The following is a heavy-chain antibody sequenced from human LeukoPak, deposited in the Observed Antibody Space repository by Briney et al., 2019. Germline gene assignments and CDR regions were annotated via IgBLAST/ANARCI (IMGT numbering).Heavy chain of an antibody. D-gene: IGHD6-13*01. CDR1: GDSVSSNSAA. CDR3: ARMYNISWYYYFGD. V-gene: IGHV6-1*01. Sequence: SQTLSLTCAISGDSVSSNSAAWRWIRQSPSRGLEWLGRTYYRSKWYYDYAVSVKSRITINPDTSKNQFSLQLNSVTPEDTAMYYCARMYNISWYYYFGDWGQGTLVTVSS. J-gene: IGHJ4*02. CDR2: TYYRSKWYY.